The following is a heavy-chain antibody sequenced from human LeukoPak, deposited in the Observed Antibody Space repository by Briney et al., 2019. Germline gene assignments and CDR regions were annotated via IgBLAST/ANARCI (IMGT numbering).Heavy chain of an antibody. V-gene: IGHV3-21*01. CDR2: ISSSSSYI. D-gene: IGHD3-3*01. CDR1: GFTFSSYS. CDR3: ARVYYDFWSGYPPYYYMDV. Sequence: PGGSLRLSCAASGFTFSSYSMNWVRQAPGKGLEWVSSISSSSSYIYYADSVKGRFTISRDNAKNSLYLQMNSLRAEDTAVYYCARVYYDFWSGYPPYYYMDVWGKGTTVTVSS. J-gene: IGHJ6*03.